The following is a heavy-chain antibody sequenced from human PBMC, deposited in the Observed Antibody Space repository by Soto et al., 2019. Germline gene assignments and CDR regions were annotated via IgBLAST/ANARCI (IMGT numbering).Heavy chain of an antibody. CDR1: GGTFSSYA. D-gene: IGHD3-3*01. CDR2: IIPIFGTA. J-gene: IGHJ6*02. Sequence: SVKVSCKASGGTFSSYAISWVRQAPGQGLEWMGGIIPIFGTANYARKFQGRVTITADKSTSTAYMELSSLRSEDTAVYYCARGDFWSGYYRWGQGPNYYYYGMDVWGQGTTVTVSS. V-gene: IGHV1-69*06. CDR3: ARGDFWSGYYRWGQGPNYYYYGMDV.